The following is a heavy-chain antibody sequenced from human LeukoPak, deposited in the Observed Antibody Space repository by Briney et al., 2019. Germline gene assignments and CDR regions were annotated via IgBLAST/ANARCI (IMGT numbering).Heavy chain of an antibody. J-gene: IGHJ4*02. CDR1: GFTFSSYW. CDR2: VNPDGSST. D-gene: IGHD3-3*01. Sequence: GGSLRLSCAASGFTFSSYWMHWVRQAPGKGLVWVSRVNPDGSSTSYADSVKGRFTISRDNAKSTLYLQMNSLRAEDTAVYYCARGLDYDFWLGVDYWGQGTLVTVSS. CDR3: ARGLDYDFWLGVDY. V-gene: IGHV3-74*01.